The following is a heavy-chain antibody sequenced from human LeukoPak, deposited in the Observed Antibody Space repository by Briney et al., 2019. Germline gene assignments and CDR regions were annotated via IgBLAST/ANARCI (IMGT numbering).Heavy chain of an antibody. D-gene: IGHD3-10*01. CDR3: ARLLARGAINYFDL. J-gene: IGHJ2*01. CDR2: VYYSGTT. CDR1: GGSISSYY. Sequence: SETLSLTCTVSGGSISSYYWSWIRQPPGKGLEWIGYVYYSGTTKYNPSLRSGVIISVDTSKNQFSLELSSVTPADTAVYYCARLLARGAINYFDLWGRGALVTVSS. V-gene: IGHV4-59*01.